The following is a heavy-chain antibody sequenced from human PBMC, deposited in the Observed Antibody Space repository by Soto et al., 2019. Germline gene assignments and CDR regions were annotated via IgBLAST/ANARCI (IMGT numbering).Heavy chain of an antibody. CDR1: GFTVSSNY. CDR2: LYPNGRA. CDR3: ARGLGREYQDNRNYFHLDY. V-gene: IGHV3-53*01. D-gene: IGHD1-7*01. J-gene: IGHJ4*02. Sequence: GGSLRLSCAASGFTVSSNYLTWVRQAPGKGLKWVSVLYPNGRAFYADSVKGRFTISTDNSQNSVYLQMNTLRAEDTAIYYCARGLGREYQDNRNYFHLDYWGQGTLVTVSS.